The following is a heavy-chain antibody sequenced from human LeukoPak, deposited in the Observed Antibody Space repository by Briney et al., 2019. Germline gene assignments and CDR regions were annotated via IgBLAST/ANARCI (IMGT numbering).Heavy chain of an antibody. CDR3: ARVRNPYYYDSRGSLTDAFDI. CDR1: GYTFTVYY. Sequence: ASVTVSCTASGYTFTVYYMHWVRQAPGQGLEWMGWINPNSGGTNYAQKFQGRVTITRDTSISTAYMELSRLRSDDTAVYYCARVRNPYYYDSRGSLTDAFDIWGQGTMVTVSS. J-gene: IGHJ3*02. D-gene: IGHD3-22*01. V-gene: IGHV1-2*02. CDR2: INPNSGGT.